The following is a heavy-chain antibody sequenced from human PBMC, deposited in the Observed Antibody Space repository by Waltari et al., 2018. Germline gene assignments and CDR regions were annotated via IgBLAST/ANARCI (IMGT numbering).Heavy chain of an antibody. CDR1: GFIFDDYA. J-gene: IGHJ3*02. Sequence: VQLVASGGGLVQPGRSLRISCAASGFIFDDYAMHWVRPATGTGREGVSGISWNSGSIGYEDSVKGRFTISRDNAKNSLYLQMNGLRAEDTALYYCAKDSSYYDSTHRGAFDIWGQGTMVTVSS. CDR3: AKDSSYYDSTHRGAFDI. D-gene: IGHD3-22*01. CDR2: ISWNSGSI. V-gene: IGHV3-9*01.